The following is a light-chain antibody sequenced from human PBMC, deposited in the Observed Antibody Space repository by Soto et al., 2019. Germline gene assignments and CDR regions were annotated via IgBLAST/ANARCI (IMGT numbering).Light chain of an antibody. J-gene: IGLJ1*01. Sequence: QSVLTQPASVSGSPGQSITISCTGTSSDVGNYKYVSWYQQHPGKAPKLMIYEVSNRPSGVSNRFSGSKSGNTASVTISGLQAEDETDYYCFSYTSSGTYVFGTGTKV. V-gene: IGLV2-14*01. CDR1: SSDVGNYKY. CDR3: FSYTSSGTYV. CDR2: EVS.